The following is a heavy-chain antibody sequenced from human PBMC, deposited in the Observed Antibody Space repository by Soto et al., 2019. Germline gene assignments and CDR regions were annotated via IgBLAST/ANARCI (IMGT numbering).Heavy chain of an antibody. CDR1: GGTFSSYA. CDR2: IIPIFGTA. D-gene: IGHD5-18*01. CDR3: ARGEGSVDTAMVTPYYFDY. V-gene: IGHV1-69*06. J-gene: IGHJ4*02. Sequence: ASVKVSCKASGGTFSSYAISWVRQAPGQGLEWMGGIIPIFGTANYAQKFQGRVTITADKSTSTAYMELSSLRSEDTAVYYCARGEGSVDTAMVTPYYFDYWGQGTLVTVSS.